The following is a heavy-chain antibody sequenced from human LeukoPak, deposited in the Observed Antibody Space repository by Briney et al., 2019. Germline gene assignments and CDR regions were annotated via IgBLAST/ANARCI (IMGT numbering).Heavy chain of an antibody. J-gene: IGHJ4*02. CDR3: ARGGATYYDILTGYYHFDY. Sequence: SETLSLTCTVSGGSISSYYWSWIRQPAGKGLEWIGRIYTSGSTNYNPSLKSRVTISVDTSKNQFSLKLSSVTAADTAVYYCARGGATYYDILTGYYHFDYWGQGTLVTVSS. V-gene: IGHV4-4*07. CDR1: GGSISSYY. CDR2: IYTSGST. D-gene: IGHD3-9*01.